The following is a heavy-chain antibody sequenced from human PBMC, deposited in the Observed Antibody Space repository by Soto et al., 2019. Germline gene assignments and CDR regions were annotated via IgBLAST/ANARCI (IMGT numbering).Heavy chain of an antibody. CDR2: TYYSGST. Sequence: SETLSLTCTVSGGSISSYYWSWIRQPPGKGLEWIGYTYYSGSTNYNPSLKSRVTISVDTSKNQFSLKLSSVTAADTAVYYCAREGFDGYYDILTGYYKGAFDIWGQGTMVTVSS. V-gene: IGHV4-59*01. CDR1: GGSISSYY. CDR3: AREGFDGYYDILTGYYKGAFDI. D-gene: IGHD3-9*01. J-gene: IGHJ3*02.